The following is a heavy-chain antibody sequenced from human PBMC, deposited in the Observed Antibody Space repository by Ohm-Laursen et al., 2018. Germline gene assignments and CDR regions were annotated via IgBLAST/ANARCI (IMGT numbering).Heavy chain of an antibody. Sequence: SLRFSCTASGFAFSGIPMHWVRQPPGKGLAYVSRISSDGSDTTYADSVKGRFTISRDNARNTLYLQMNSLRAEDTAVYYCMRGGIPTTDADYWGQGTLVTVSS. J-gene: IGHJ4*02. CDR1: GFAFSGIP. CDR3: MRGGIPTTDADY. CDR2: ISSDGSDT. D-gene: IGHD6-13*01. V-gene: IGHV3-74*01.